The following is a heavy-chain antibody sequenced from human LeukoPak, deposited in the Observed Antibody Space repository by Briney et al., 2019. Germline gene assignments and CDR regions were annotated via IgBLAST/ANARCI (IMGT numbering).Heavy chain of an antibody. D-gene: IGHD6-13*01. CDR3: ARGRPAADDAFDI. CDR1: GGSFSGYY. Sequence: SETLSLTCAVNGGSFSGYYWNWIRPPPGKGLEWIGDITHTGSTNDNPSLAGRVTVSVDTSKNQFSLSLASVTAADTALYYCARGRPAADDAFDIWGQGTLVTVSS. J-gene: IGHJ3*02. CDR2: ITHTGST. V-gene: IGHV4-34*01.